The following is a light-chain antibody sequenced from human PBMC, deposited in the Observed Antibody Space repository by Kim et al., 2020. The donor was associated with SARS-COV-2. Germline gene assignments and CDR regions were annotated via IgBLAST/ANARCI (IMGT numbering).Light chain of an antibody. CDR1: SSNIGRNS. J-gene: IGLJ3*02. CDR3: VTWDDSLKGVL. V-gene: IGLV1-44*01. Sequence: QSVLTQAPSESGSPGQRVTISCFGSSSNIGRNSVNWYQHLPGTAPKLLIYSDYQRPSGVPDRFSGSKSGTSASLAISGLQSVDEAHYYCVTWDDSLKGVLFGGGTQLTVL. CDR2: SDY.